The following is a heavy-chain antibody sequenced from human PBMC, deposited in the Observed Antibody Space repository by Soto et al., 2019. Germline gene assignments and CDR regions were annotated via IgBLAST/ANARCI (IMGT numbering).Heavy chain of an antibody. Sequence: GGSLRLSCAASGFTFSSYGMHWVRQAPGKGLEWVAVISYDGSNKYYADSVKGRFTISRDNSKNTLYLQMNSLRAEDTAVYYCANSRVSSWSQAPTWGQGTLVTVSS. J-gene: IGHJ4*02. CDR1: GFTFSSYG. CDR2: ISYDGSNK. V-gene: IGHV3-30*18. CDR3: ANSRVSSWSQAPT. D-gene: IGHD6-13*01.